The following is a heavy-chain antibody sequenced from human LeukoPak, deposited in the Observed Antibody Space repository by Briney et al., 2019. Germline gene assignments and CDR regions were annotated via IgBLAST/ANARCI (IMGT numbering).Heavy chain of an antibody. D-gene: IGHD2-21*02. CDR2: IYYSGST. V-gene: IGHV4-31*03. CDR3: ARGPYCGGDCCAADY. J-gene: IGHJ4*02. CDR1: GGSISSGGYY. Sequence: PSQTLSLTCTVSGGSISSGGYYWSWIRQHPGKGLEWIGYIYYSGSTYYNPSLKSRVTISVDTSKNQFSLKLSSVTAADTAVYYCARGPYCGGDCCAADYWGEGALVTVSS.